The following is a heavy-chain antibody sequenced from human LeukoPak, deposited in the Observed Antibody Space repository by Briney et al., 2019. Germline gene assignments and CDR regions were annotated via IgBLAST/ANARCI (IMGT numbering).Heavy chain of an antibody. CDR1: GYTFTSYG. CDR2: ISAYNGNT. D-gene: IGHD2-15*01. CDR3: ATHHCSGGSCYPPFDY. V-gene: IGHV1-18*01. Sequence: ASVKVSCKASGYTFTSYGISWVRQAPGQGLEWMGWISAYNGNTNYAQKLQGRVTMTTETSTSTAYMELRSLRSDDTAVYYCATHHCSGGSCYPPFDYWGQGTLVTVSS. J-gene: IGHJ4*02.